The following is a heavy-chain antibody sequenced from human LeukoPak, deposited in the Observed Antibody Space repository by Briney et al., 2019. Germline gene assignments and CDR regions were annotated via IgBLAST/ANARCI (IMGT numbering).Heavy chain of an antibody. D-gene: IGHD3-22*01. V-gene: IGHV4-31*03. CDR2: IYYTGRP. CDR1: GGSISNGGYY. CDR3: ARSRGYFYPFDY. J-gene: IGHJ4*02. Sequence: SQTLSLTCTVSGGSISNGGYYWSWVRQHPGKGLEWIGYIYYTGRPIYNPSLKSRLTISVDTSENQLSLNLSSVTAADTAVYYCARSRGYFYPFDYWGQGTLVTVSS.